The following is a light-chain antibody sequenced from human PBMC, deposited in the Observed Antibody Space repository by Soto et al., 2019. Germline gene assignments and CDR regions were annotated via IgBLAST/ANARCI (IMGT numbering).Light chain of an antibody. CDR2: DAS. V-gene: IGKV3-20*01. J-gene: IGKJ5*01. CDR1: RGISSY. CDR3: QQYGSSPQIT. Sequence: DSVSTQSPSTLSLSPGETDTLSCRASRGISSYLAWYQQKPGQAPRLLIYDASNRATGIPARFSGSGSGTDFTLTISRLEPEDFAVYYCQQYGSSPQITFGQGTRLEIK.